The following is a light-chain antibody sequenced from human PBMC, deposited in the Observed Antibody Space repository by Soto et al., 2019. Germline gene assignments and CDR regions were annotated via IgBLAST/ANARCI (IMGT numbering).Light chain of an antibody. Sequence: QSVLTQPPSLSAAPGQRVTISCSGSSSNIGNNYVSWYQQLQGTAPKLLIYDNNKRPSGIPDRFSGSKSGTSATLGITGLQAGDEADYYCATWDTSLGTGVFGGGTKLTVL. V-gene: IGLV1-51*01. CDR1: SSNIGNNY. J-gene: IGLJ3*02. CDR3: ATWDTSLGTGV. CDR2: DNN.